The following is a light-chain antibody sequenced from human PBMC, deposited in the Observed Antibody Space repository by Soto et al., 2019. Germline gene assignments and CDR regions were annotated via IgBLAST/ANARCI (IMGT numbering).Light chain of an antibody. J-gene: IGKJ3*01. CDR3: QQSYSTPNT. V-gene: IGKV1-39*01. CDR2: AAS. CDR1: QSVSSY. Sequence: DIQMTQSPSSLSASVGDRVTITCRASQSVSSYLNWYQQKPAKAPNLLIYAASSLQSGVPSRFSGSGSGTDFTLTISSLQPEDFATYYCQQSYSTPNTFGPGTKVDIK.